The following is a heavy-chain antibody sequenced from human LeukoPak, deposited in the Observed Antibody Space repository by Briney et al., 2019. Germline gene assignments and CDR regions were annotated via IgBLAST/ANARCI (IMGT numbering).Heavy chain of an antibody. CDR3: AREGSITTIVADI. CDR2: INHSGST. J-gene: IGHJ3*02. V-gene: IGHV4-34*01. CDR1: GGSFSGYY. Sequence: SETLSLTCAVYGGSFSGYYWSWIRQPPGKGLEWIGEINHSGSTDYNPSLKSRVTISVDTSKNQFSLKLSSVTAAETAVYYCAREGSITTIVADIWGQGTMVTVSS. D-gene: IGHD3-22*01.